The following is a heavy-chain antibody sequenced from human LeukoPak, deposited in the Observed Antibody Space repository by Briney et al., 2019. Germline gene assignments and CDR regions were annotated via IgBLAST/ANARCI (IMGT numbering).Heavy chain of an antibody. CDR1: GGSISSYY. V-gene: IGHV4-59*12. CDR2: IYYDGST. J-gene: IGHJ6*03. Sequence: SETLSLTCTVSGGSISSYYWSWIRQPAGKGLEWIGYIYYDGSTNYNPSLKSRVTISVDTSKNQFSLKLSSVTAAETAVYYCAREGRYRYGYNEYHLYMDIWGKGTTVTVSS. D-gene: IGHD5-18*01. CDR3: AREGRYRYGYNEYHLYMDI.